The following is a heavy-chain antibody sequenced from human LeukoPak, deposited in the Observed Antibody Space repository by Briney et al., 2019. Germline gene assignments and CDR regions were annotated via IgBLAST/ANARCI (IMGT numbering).Heavy chain of an antibody. J-gene: IGHJ4*02. D-gene: IGHD5-12*01. CDR3: AKDDSGYDYFDY. CDR1: GFTFSSYA. V-gene: IGHV3-23*01. CDR2: ISGSGGST. Sequence: GGSLRLSCAASGFTFSSYAMSWVRQAPGKGLEWVSAISGSGGSTYYADSVKGRFTISRDNSKNTLYLRMNSLRAEDTAVYYCAKDDSGYDYFDYWGQGTLVTVSS.